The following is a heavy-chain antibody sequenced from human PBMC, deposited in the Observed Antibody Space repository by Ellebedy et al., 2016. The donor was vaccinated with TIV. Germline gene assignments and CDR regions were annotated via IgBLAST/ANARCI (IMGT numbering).Heavy chain of an antibody. CDR3: AREPHSSGRYYFYNGMDV. V-gene: IGHV4-59*01. CDR1: GDSLRTYY. CDR2: ISSSGST. D-gene: IGHD3-22*01. Sequence: MPSETLSLTCTVSGDSLRTYYWSWIRQPPGKGLEWIGYISSSGSTNYNPSLKSRVTMSVDPSRNQFSLKLRSVTAADTAVYFCAREPHSSGRYYFYNGMDVWGHGTTVIVSS. J-gene: IGHJ6*02.